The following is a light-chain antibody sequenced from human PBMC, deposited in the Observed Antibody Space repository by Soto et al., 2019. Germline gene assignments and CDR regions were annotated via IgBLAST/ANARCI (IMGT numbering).Light chain of an antibody. V-gene: IGKV4-1*01. J-gene: IGKJ1*01. CDR2: WAS. Sequence: DIVMTQSPDSLAVSLGERATINCKSSQSVLFSSNNKHYLAWYQQKPGQPPRLLIYWASTRESGVPDRFSGSWSGTDFTLTISSLQADDVAVYFCQHYYNVWTFGQGTKVDI. CDR3: QHYYNVWT. CDR1: QSVLFSSNNKHY.